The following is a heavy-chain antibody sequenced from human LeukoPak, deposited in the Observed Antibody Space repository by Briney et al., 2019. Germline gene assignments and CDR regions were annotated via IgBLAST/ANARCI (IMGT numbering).Heavy chain of an antibody. D-gene: IGHD2-2*01. CDR1: GGTFSSYA. V-gene: IGHV1-69*13. CDR3: ATNILGYCSSTSCPYAHYYYYMDV. CDR2: IIPIFVTA. J-gene: IGHJ6*03. Sequence: SVKVSCKASGGTFSSYAISWVRQAPGQGLEWMGGIIPIFVTANYAQKFQGRVTITADESTSTAYMELSSLRSEDTAVYYCATNILGYCSSTSCPYAHYYYYMDVWGKGTTVTVSS.